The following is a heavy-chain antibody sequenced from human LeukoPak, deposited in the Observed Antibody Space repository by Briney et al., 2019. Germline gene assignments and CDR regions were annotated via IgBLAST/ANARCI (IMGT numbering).Heavy chain of an antibody. D-gene: IGHD3-22*01. CDR2: ISSSSSTI. V-gene: IGHV3-48*01. CDR1: GFTFSSYS. J-gene: IGHJ5*02. Sequence: GGSLRLSCAASGFTFSSYSMNWVRQAPGKGLEWVSYISSSSSTIYYADSVRGRFTFSRDNAKNSLYLQMNSLRAEDTAVYYCARTLLYYYDSSGLHPWGQGTLVTVSS. CDR3: ARTLLYYYDSSGLHP.